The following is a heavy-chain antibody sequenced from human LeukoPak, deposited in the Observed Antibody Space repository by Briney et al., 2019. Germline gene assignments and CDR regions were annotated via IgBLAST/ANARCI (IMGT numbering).Heavy chain of an antibody. CDR1: GVSLSTYY. Sequence: SETLSLTCDVSGVSLSTYYWSWIRQSAEKGLEWIGEVNHSGYTNYNPSLKGRVTISVDTSKNQFSLKLSSVTAADTAVYYCARQLYGSDYWGQGTLVTVSS. D-gene: IGHD4-17*01. J-gene: IGHJ4*02. CDR2: VNHSGYT. V-gene: IGHV4-34*01. CDR3: ARQLYGSDY.